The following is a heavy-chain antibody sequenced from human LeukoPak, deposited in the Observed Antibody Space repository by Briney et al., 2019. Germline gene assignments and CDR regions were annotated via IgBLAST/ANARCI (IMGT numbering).Heavy chain of an antibody. CDR2: ISWNSGSI. CDR3: AKLAAAGKHPFDY. Sequence: TGRSLRLSCAASGFTFGDYAMHWVRQAPGKGLEWVSGISWNSGSIVYADSVKGRFTNSRDNAKNSLNLQMNSLRAEDTALYYCAKLAAAGKHPFDYWGQGTLVTVSS. V-gene: IGHV3-9*01. CDR1: GFTFGDYA. D-gene: IGHD6-13*01. J-gene: IGHJ4*02.